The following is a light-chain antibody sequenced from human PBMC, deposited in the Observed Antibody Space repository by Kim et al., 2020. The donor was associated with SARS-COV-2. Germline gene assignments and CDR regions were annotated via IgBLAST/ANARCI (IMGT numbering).Light chain of an antibody. J-gene: IGLJ3*02. V-gene: IGLV6-57*02. CDR1: SGSIASNY. CDR2: EDN. Sequence: NFMLTQHHSVSESPGKTVTISCTGSSGSIASNYVQWYQQRPGSAPTTVIYEDNQRPSGVPDRFSGSIDSSSNSASLTISGLKTEDEADYSCQSYDSSNRVFGGGTQLTVL. CDR3: QSYDSSNRV.